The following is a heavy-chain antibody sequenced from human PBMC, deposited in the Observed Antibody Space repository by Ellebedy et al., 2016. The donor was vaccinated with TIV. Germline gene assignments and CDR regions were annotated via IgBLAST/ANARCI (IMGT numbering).Heavy chain of an antibody. CDR2: IIGSGGST. CDR1: GFTFSSFA. J-gene: IGHJ4*02. V-gene: IGHV3-23*01. CDR3: AKGDASGPGAFDY. Sequence: GESLKISCAASGFTFSSFAMSWVRQAPGKGLEWITVIIGSGGSTYHADSVKGRFTISRDNSKNTLYLQMNSLRAEDTAVYYCAKGDASGPGAFDYWGQGTLVTVSS. D-gene: IGHD3-10*01.